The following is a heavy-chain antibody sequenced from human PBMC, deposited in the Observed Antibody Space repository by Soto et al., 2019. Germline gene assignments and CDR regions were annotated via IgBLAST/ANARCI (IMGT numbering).Heavy chain of an antibody. D-gene: IGHD1-26*01. CDR3: ARGDRYRGSFSDWFDP. CDR1: GGSFSGYY. J-gene: IGHJ5*02. Sequence: SETLSLTCAVYGGSFSGYYWSWIRQPPGKGLEWIGEINHSGSTNYNPSLKSRVTISADRSKNQFSLEMTSVTAADTAVYYCARGDRYRGSFSDWFDPWGQGILVTVSS. V-gene: IGHV4-34*01. CDR2: INHSGST.